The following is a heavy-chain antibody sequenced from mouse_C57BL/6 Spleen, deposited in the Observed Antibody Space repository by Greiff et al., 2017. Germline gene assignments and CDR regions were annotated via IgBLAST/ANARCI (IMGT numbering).Heavy chain of an antibody. J-gene: IGHJ2*01. CDR2: ISYDGSN. D-gene: IGHD2-4*01. Sequence: LQESGPGLVKPSQSLSLTCSVTGYSITSGYYWNWIRQFPGNKLEWLGYISYDGSNNYNPSLKNRISITRDTSKNQFFLKLNSVTTEDTATYYCAREDDYDGLDYWGQGTTLTVSS. CDR1: GYSITSGYY. V-gene: IGHV3-6*01. CDR3: AREDDYDGLDY.